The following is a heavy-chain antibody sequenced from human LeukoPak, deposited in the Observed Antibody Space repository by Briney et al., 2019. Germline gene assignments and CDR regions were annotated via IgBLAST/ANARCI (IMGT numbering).Heavy chain of an antibody. CDR2: ISSSSSYI. J-gene: IGHJ5*02. D-gene: IGHD3-3*01. Sequence: PGGSLRLSCAASGFTFSSYSMNWVRQAPGKGLEWVSSISSSSSYIYYADSVKGRFTISRDNAKNSLYLQMNSLRAEDTAVYYCARDSLRYYDFWSALGPQNWFDPWGQGTLVTVSS. CDR3: ARDSLRYYDFWSALGPQNWFDP. CDR1: GFTFSSYS. V-gene: IGHV3-21*01.